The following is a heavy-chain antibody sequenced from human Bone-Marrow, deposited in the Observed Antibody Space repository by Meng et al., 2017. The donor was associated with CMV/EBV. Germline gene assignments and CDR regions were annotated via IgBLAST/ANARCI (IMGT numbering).Heavy chain of an antibody. Sequence: SETLSLTCAVYGGSFSGYYWSWIRQPPGKGLEWIGEINHSGSTNYNPSLKSRVTISVDTSKNQFSLKLSSVPAADTAGYYCAWGLKGYNGLWGQGTLVTVSS. CDR3: AWGLKGYNGL. CDR2: INHSGST. D-gene: IGHD1-14*01. V-gene: IGHV4-34*01. J-gene: IGHJ4*02. CDR1: GGSFSGYY.